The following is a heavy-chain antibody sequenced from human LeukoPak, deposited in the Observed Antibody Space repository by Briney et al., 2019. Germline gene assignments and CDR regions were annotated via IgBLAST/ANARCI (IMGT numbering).Heavy chain of an antibody. CDR3: AKSTIFGVIIPSYFDY. CDR2: ISGSGDNT. J-gene: IGHJ4*02. D-gene: IGHD3-3*01. V-gene: IGHV3-23*01. Sequence: GGSLRLSCAASGFTLITYAMTWVRQAPGKGLEWVSGISGSGDNTYYADSVKGRFTISRDNSKNTLYLQINSLRAEDTAVYYCAKSTIFGVIIPSYFDYWGQGTLVTVSS. CDR1: GFTLITYA.